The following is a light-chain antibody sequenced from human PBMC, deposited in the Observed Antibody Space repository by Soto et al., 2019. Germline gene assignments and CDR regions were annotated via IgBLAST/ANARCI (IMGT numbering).Light chain of an antibody. V-gene: IGKV3-11*01. Sequence: EIVLTQSPATLSAFPGDRVTLSCRASQTLNTRLAWYQHKPGQAPRLLIYLTSNWAAGVPARFSAWGSETDFTLTISVVEPEDFVVYYCHQRQSWPRTFGQGTKVDIK. J-gene: IGKJ1*01. CDR3: HQRQSWPRT. CDR2: LTS. CDR1: QTLNTR.